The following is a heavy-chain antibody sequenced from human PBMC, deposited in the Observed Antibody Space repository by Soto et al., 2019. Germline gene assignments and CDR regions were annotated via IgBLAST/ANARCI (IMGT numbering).Heavy chain of an antibody. CDR1: GYTFTSYG. D-gene: IGHD3-9*01. V-gene: IGHV1-18*01. CDR3: ARNLMDYDILTGYYTAYYFDY. Sequence: ASVKISCKASGYTFTSYGSSWVRQAHGQGIEWMGWISAGNGNTKYSQKFQGRVTITRDTSASTAYMELSSLRSEDTAVYYCARNLMDYDILTGYYTAYYFDYWGQGTLVTVSS. CDR2: ISAGNGNT. J-gene: IGHJ4*02.